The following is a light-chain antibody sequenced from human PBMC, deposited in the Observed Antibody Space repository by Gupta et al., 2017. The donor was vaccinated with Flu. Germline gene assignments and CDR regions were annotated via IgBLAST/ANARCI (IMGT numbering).Light chain of an antibody. CDR1: SHRNCY. V-gene: IGLV3-19*01. J-gene: IGLJ2*01. Sequence: KARITEKGDSHRNCYGSCYQQQPGHAPALVLYAKNIRPSVIPDRCSGSGSGNTAALTITEAQAEEEAVYYCNARDNTDNHQVVFGGGTKRTVL. CDR3: NARDNTDNHQVV. CDR2: AKN.